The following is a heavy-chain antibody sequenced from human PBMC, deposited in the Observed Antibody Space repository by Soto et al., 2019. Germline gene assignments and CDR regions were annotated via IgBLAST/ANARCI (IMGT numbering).Heavy chain of an antibody. Sequence: SETLSLSCTVSGGSISSYFWGWIRQPPGKGLEWIGSILYSGNTNYNPSLKSRVTISADTSKNQFSLKVSSLTAADTAAYYCARDRHIAAAGSHYYYYMDVWAKGNTVTVSS. V-gene: IGHV4-59*01. CDR2: ILYSGNT. CDR1: GGSISSYF. CDR3: ARDRHIAAAGSHYYYYMDV. D-gene: IGHD6-13*01. J-gene: IGHJ6*03.